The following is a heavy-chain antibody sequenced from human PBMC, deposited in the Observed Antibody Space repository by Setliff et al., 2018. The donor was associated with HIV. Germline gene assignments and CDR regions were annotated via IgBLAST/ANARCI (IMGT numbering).Heavy chain of an antibody. Sequence: ASVKVSCKASGYTFTTYYIHWVRQAPGQGLEWMGILNPSEGTTSSAQKFQGRVTMTRDTSTSTVYMDLSSLRADDTAVYYCVRGYRSAWNSWFDAWGQGTRVTVS. CDR2: LNPSEGTT. J-gene: IGHJ5*02. CDR1: GYTFTTYY. V-gene: IGHV1-46*01. CDR3: VRGYRSAWNSWFDA. D-gene: IGHD6-19*01.